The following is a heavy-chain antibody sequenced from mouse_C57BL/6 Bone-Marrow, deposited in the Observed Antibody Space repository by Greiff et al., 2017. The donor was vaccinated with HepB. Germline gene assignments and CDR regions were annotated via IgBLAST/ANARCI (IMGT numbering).Heavy chain of an antibody. J-gene: IGHJ2*01. Sequence: EVKLQESGGGLVQPGESLKLSCESNEYEFPSHDMSWVRKTPEKRLELVAAINSDGGSTYYPDTMERRFIISRDNTKKTLYLQMSSLRSEDTALYYGARHEGGSTTGGGDWGQGTTLTVSS. D-gene: IGHD2-12*01. CDR3: ARHEGGSTTGGGD. CDR2: INSDGGST. CDR1: EYEFPSHD. V-gene: IGHV5-2*01.